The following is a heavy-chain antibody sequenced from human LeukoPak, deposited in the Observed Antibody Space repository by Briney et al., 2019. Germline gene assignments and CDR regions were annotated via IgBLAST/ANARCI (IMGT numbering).Heavy chain of an antibody. D-gene: IGHD2-15*01. CDR2: ISSSSSTI. J-gene: IGHJ3*02. CDR1: GFTFSSYE. V-gene: IGHV3-48*03. CDR3: AREGPARHCSGGSCYWIPDAFDI. Sequence: QPGGSLRLSCAGSGFTFSSYEMNWVRQAPGKGLEWVSYISSSSSTIYYAPSVKGRFTISRDNAKNSLYLQMNSLRAEDTAVYYCAREGPARHCSGGSCYWIPDAFDIWGQGTMVTVSS.